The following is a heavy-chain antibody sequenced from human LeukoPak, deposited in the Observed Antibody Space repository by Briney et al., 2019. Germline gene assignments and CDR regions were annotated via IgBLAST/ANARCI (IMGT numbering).Heavy chain of an antibody. CDR1: GFDFSGFS. D-gene: IGHD1-14*01. Sequence: PGGSLRLSCVVSGFDFSGFSMSWVRQAPGKGLEWVSTISNSDDSTYYADSVKGRFTISRDNSENTLYLQMNSLRAEDTAVYYCAKATGYLLWGQGTLVTVSS. J-gene: IGHJ4*02. CDR3: AKATGYLL. CDR2: ISNSDDST. V-gene: IGHV3-23*01.